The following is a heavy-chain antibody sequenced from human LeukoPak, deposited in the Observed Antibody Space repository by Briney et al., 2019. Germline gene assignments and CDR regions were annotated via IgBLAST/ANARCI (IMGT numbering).Heavy chain of an antibody. V-gene: IGHV3-23*01. D-gene: IGHD4-23*01. J-gene: IGHJ4*02. CDR3: ARTTGNGHWLIQF. CDR1: GFTFSSYA. CDR2: ISGSGGST. Sequence: GGSLRLSCAASGFTFSSYAMSWVRQAPGKGLEWVSAISGSGGSTYYADSVKGRFTISRDNSKNTLFLQLNSLSAEDTGVYYCARTTGNGHWLIQFWGQGTLVTVSS.